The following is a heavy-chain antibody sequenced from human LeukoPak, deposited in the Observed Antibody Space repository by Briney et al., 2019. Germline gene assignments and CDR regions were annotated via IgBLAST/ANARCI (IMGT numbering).Heavy chain of an antibody. J-gene: IGHJ6*02. V-gene: IGHV3-21*01. CDR1: GFTFNFYT. CDR3: ARDPAGMTVSGVAEYNYGMDV. D-gene: IGHD3-3*01. Sequence: RGGSLRLSCAASGFTFNFYTINWVRQAPGKGLEWVSSISGSSTYIYYADSVKGRFTISRDNAKNSVSLQMNSLTVEDTAVYYCARDPAGMTVSGVAEYNYGMDVWGQGTTVTVSS. CDR2: ISGSSTYI.